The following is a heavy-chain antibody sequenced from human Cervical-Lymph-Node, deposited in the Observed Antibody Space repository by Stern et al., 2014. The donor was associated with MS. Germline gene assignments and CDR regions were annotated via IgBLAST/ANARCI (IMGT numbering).Heavy chain of an antibody. CDR2: ISSDGSSK. J-gene: IGHJ4*02. CDR3: GRDRTNNWSIDY. D-gene: IGHD1-1*01. Sequence: QVQLGQSGGGVVQPGRSLRLSCVASGFSFSSHYMHWVRQAPGRGLEWVTIISSDGSSKFYADFVKGRFTTSRDNSKNTLYLQISSLRPEDTALYYCGRDRTNNWSIDYWGQGSLVIVSS. V-gene: IGHV3-30*03. CDR1: GFSFSSHY.